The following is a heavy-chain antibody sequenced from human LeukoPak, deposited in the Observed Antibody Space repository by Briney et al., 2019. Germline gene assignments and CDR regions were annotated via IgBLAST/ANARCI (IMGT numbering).Heavy chain of an antibody. Sequence: GGSLRLSCAASGFTFSSYAMSWVRQAPGKGLEWVSAISGSGGSTYYADSVKGRFTISRDNSKNTLYLQMNSLRAEDTAVYYCAWSAVGTPRGYYYYMDVWGKGTTVTVSS. J-gene: IGHJ6*03. CDR3: AWSAVGTPRGYYYYMDV. D-gene: IGHD6-13*01. CDR2: ISGSGGST. CDR1: GFTFSSYA. V-gene: IGHV3-23*01.